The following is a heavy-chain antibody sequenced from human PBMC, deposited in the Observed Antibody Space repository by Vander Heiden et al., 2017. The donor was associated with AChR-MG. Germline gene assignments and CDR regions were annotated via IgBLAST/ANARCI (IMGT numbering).Heavy chain of an antibody. Sequence: EVQLLESGGGLVQPGGSLRLSCPASGFTFSSYAMSWVRQAPGKGLEWVSSIRGSGGSTYYADSVKGRFTISRDNSKNTLYLQMNSLRAEDTAVYYCAKAGGSIAAAYEFNYWGQGTLVTVSS. CDR3: AKAGGSIAAAYEFNY. V-gene: IGHV3-23*01. CDR2: IRGSGGST. CDR1: GFTFSSYA. D-gene: IGHD6-13*01. J-gene: IGHJ4*02.